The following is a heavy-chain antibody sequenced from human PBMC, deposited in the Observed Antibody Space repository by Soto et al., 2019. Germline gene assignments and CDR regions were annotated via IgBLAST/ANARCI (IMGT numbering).Heavy chain of an antibody. D-gene: IGHD1-26*01. CDR1: GGSMSNYY. J-gene: IGHJ4*02. CDR2: IYNSVTT. CDR3: ARDSGAAYFDY. Sequence: SETLSLTCSVSGGSMSNYYWSWIRQPPGKGLEWIGYIYNSVTTNYNPSLKSQVTISGDTSKSQFSLKVSSVTAADTAVYYCARDSGAAYFDYWGQGILVTVSS. V-gene: IGHV4-59*01.